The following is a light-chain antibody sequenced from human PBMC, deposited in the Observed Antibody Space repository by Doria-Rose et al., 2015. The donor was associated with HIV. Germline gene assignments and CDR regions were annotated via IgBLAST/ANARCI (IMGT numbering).Light chain of an antibody. J-gene: IGKJ5*01. CDR2: DAS. V-gene: IGKV3-20*01. CDR3: QQYGTSRGT. Sequence: TQSPGTLSLSPGDRATLSCRASQRAKSSYLAWYQQKPGQAPRLLIYDASTRATGIPDRFSGSGSGTDFTLTISRLEPEDVAVYYCQQYGTSRGTFGQGTRLEIK. CDR1: QRAKSSY.